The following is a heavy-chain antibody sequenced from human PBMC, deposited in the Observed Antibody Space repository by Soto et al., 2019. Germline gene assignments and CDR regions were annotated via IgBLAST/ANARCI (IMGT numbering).Heavy chain of an antibody. CDR1: GYTFTGYY. D-gene: IGHD6-13*01. CDR2: INPNSGGT. CDR3: ARDLFRRGDGTVYYGMDV. J-gene: IGHJ6*02. V-gene: IGHV1-2*02. Sequence: ASVKVSCKASGYTFTGYYMHWVRQAPGQGLEWMGWINPNSGGTNYAQKFQGRVTMTRDTSISTAYMELSRLRSDDTAVYYCARDLFRRGDGTVYYGMDVWGQGTTVTVSS.